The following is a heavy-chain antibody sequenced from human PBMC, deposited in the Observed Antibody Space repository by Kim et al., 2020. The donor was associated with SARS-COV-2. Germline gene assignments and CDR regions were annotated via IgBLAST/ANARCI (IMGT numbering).Heavy chain of an antibody. CDR1: GFTFDDYA. D-gene: IGHD3-22*01. V-gene: IGHV3-43*02. Sequence: GGSLRLSCAASGFTFDDYAMHWVRQAPGKGLEWVSLISGDGGSTYYADSVKGRFTISRDNSKNSLYLQMNSLRTEDTALYYCAKNPPYYYDSSGYYRYYYYYMDVWGKGTTVTVPS. CDR2: ISGDGGST. CDR3: AKNPPYYYDSSGYYRYYYYYMDV. J-gene: IGHJ6*03.